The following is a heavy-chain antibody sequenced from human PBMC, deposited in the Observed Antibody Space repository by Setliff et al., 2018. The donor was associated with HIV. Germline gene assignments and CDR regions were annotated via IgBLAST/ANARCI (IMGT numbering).Heavy chain of an antibody. CDR1: GYTFSSYG. CDR3: AKGGYYDSTGYYYYYLYYLDE. Sequence: ASVKVSCKASGYTFSSYGISWVRQASGQGLEWVGWISVFNGNTDYAEKFEGRVTMTTDTSTNTAYMELRSLRSEDTAVYYCAKGGYYDSTGYYYYYLYYLDEWGKGTTVTVSS. V-gene: IGHV1-18*01. D-gene: IGHD3-22*01. J-gene: IGHJ6*03. CDR2: ISVFNGNT.